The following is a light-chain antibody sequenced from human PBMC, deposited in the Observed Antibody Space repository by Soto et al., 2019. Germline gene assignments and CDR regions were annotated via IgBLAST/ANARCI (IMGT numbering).Light chain of an antibody. CDR2: DAS. CDR1: QSVSSN. J-gene: IGKJ1*01. V-gene: IGKV3-15*01. CDR3: LQHYNYPWT. Sequence: EIVMTQSPATLSVSPGERATLSCRASQSVSSNLAWFQQRPGQAPRLLIYDASTRAAGIPARFSGSGSGTEFTLTISSLQSDDFATYYCLQHYNYPWTFGQGTRVEIK.